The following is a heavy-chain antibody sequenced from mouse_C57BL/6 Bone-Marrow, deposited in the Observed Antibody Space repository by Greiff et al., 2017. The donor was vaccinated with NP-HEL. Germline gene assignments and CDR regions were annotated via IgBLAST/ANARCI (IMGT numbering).Heavy chain of an antibody. Sequence: VQLQQSGAELARPGASVKMSCKASGYTFTSYTMHWVKQRPGQGLEWIGYINPSSGYTKYNQKFKDKATLTADKSSSTAYMQLSSLTSEDSAVYYCARSGSNFYAMDYWGQGTSVTVSS. CDR2: INPSSGYT. V-gene: IGHV1-4*01. CDR3: ARSGSNFYAMDY. D-gene: IGHD2-5*01. CDR1: GYTFTSYT. J-gene: IGHJ4*01.